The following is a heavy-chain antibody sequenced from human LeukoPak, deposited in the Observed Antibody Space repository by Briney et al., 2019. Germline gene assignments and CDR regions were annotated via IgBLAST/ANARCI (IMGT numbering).Heavy chain of an antibody. D-gene: IGHD1-14*01. CDR1: GYTFTSYD. J-gene: IGHJ6*02. V-gene: IGHV1-8*01. CDR3: ATRRVTLYPGGMDV. Sequence: ASVKVSCKASGYTFTSYDINWVRQATGQGLEWMGWVNPNSGNTGYAQKFQGRVTMTRNTSISTAYMELSSLRSEDTAVYYCATRRVTLYPGGMDVWGQGTTVTVSS. CDR2: VNPNSGNT.